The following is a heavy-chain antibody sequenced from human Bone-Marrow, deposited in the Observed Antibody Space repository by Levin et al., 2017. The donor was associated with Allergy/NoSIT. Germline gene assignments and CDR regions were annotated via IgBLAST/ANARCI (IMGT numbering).Heavy chain of an antibody. Sequence: QTLSLPCTFSGFSLPTEGVCVIWIRQPPGKALEWLARIDWDDDKYYSTSLKTRLTVSKDTSKNQVVLTMTNMDPVDTATYYCARMGGRATAGTAQDFWGQGTLVSVS. CDR3: ARMGGRATAGTAQDF. CDR1: GFSLPTEGVC. J-gene: IGHJ4*02. CDR2: IDWDDDK. V-gene: IGHV2-70*11. D-gene: IGHD6-13*01.